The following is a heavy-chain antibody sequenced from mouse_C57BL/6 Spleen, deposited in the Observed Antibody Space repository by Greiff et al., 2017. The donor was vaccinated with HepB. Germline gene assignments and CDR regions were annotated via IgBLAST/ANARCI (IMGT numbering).Heavy chain of an antibody. J-gene: IGHJ3*01. V-gene: IGHV1-4*01. CDR1: GYTFTSYT. Sequence: QVQLKESGAELARPGASVKMSCKASGYTFTSYTMHWVKQRPGQGLEWIGYINPSSGYTKYNQKFKDKATLTADKSSSTAYMQLSSLTSEDSAVYYCARSPSYDGYFAWFAYWGQGTLVTVSA. D-gene: IGHD2-3*01. CDR3: ARSPSYDGYFAWFAY. CDR2: INPSSGYT.